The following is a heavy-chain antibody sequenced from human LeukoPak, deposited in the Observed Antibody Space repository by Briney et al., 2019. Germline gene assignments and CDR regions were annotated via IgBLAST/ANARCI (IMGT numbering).Heavy chain of an antibody. J-gene: IGHJ6*02. V-gene: IGHV1-69*06. CDR2: IIPIFGTA. CDR1: GGTFSSYA. CDR3: ARARGLPGATVTSSRYYYYYGMDV. Sequence: GASVKVSCKASGGTFSSYAISWVRQAPGQGLEWMGGIIPIFGTANYAQKFQGRVTITADTSTSTAYMELRSLRSDDTAVYYCARARGLPGATVTSSRYYYYYGMDVWGQGTTVTVSS. D-gene: IGHD4-17*01.